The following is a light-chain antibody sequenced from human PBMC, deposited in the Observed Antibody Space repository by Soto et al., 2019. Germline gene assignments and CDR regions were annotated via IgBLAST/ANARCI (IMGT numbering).Light chain of an antibody. CDR3: QQYNTWPPCT. Sequence: ELMMTQSPATLSVSPGERATLSCRASQSVGSNLAWYHQKPGQAPRLLIYGASTRATGVPARFSGSGSGTEFTLTISSLQSEDFAVYYCQQYNTWPPCTFGQGTKLEIK. J-gene: IGKJ2*02. CDR1: QSVGSN. V-gene: IGKV3-15*01. CDR2: GAS.